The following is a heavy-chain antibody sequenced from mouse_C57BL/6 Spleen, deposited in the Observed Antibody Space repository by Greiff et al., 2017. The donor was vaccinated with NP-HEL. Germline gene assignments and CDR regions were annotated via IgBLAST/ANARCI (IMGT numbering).Heavy chain of an antibody. CDR1: GYTFTSYW. Sequence: QVQLQQPGAELVMPGASVKLSCKASGYTFTSYWMHWVKQRPGQGLEWIGEIDPSDSYTNYNQKFKGKSTLTVDKSSSTAYIQLSSLTSEDSAVYYCARSGAAQATPFAYWGHGTLVTVSA. V-gene: IGHV1-69*01. J-gene: IGHJ3*01. CDR2: IDPSDSYT. D-gene: IGHD3-2*02. CDR3: ARSGAAQATPFAY.